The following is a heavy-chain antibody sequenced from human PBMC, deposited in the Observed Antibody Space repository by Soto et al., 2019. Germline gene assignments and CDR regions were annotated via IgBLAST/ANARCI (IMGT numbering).Heavy chain of an antibody. V-gene: IGHV3-23*01. CDR3: AKDLGTYYDFWSGYYHGYYYGMDV. CDR1: GFTFSSYA. Sequence: PGGSLRLSCAASGFTFSSYAMSWVRQAPGKGLEWVSAISGSGGSTYYADSVKGRFTISRDNSKNTLYLQMNSLRAEDTAVYYCAKDLGTYYDFWSGYYHGYYYGMDVWGQGTTVTVSS. CDR2: ISGSGGST. J-gene: IGHJ6*02. D-gene: IGHD3-3*01.